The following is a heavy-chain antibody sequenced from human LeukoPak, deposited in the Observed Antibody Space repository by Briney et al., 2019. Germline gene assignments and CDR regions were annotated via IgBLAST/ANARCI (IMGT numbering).Heavy chain of an antibody. CDR1: GFKFSTYG. Sequence: PGGSLRLSCTASGFKFSTYGMNWVRQAPGKGLEWVSIISNDERNTHYVDSVEGRFTISRDNSKNMLYLQMNSLRVEDTAIYYCAKNLYDDSGYYPNDALDVWGRGTMVIVSS. CDR2: ISNDERNT. D-gene: IGHD3-22*01. J-gene: IGHJ3*01. CDR3: AKNLYDDSGYYPNDALDV. V-gene: IGHV3-30*18.